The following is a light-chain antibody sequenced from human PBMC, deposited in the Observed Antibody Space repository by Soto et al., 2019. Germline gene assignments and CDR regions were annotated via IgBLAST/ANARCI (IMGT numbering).Light chain of an antibody. Sequence: EIVLTQSPDTLSLSPGERATLSSRASQSVSSSYLAWYQQKPGQAPTLLIYGASSRATGIPDRFSGSGSGTDFTLTISRLEPEDFAVYYCQQYGSSPYTFGQGTKLEIK. J-gene: IGKJ2*01. CDR1: QSVSSSY. V-gene: IGKV3-20*01. CDR2: GAS. CDR3: QQYGSSPYT.